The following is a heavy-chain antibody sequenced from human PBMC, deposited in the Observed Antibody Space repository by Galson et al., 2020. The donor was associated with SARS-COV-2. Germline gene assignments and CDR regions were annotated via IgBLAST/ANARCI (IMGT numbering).Heavy chain of an antibody. CDR2: ISSSSSTI. CDR3: ARERPGYSYGPEVDY. Sequence: GESLKISCAASGFTFSSYSMNWVRQAPGKGLEWVSYISSSSSTIYYADSVKGRFTISRDNAKNSLYLQMNSLRAEDTAVYYCARERPGYSYGPEVDYWGQGTLVTVSS. J-gene: IGHJ4*02. V-gene: IGHV3-48*04. CDR1: GFTFSSYS. D-gene: IGHD5-18*01.